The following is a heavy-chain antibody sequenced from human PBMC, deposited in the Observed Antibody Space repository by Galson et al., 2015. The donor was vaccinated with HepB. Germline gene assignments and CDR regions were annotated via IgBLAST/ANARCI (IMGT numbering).Heavy chain of an antibody. V-gene: IGHV3-30*04. CDR2: ISYDGSNK. CDR1: GFTFSSYA. D-gene: IGHD3-22*01. CDR3: ARAGRLGHYYDSSGYRSDAFDI. J-gene: IGHJ3*02. Sequence: SLRLSCAASGFTFSSYAMHWVRQAPGKGLEWVAVISYDGSNKYYADSVKGRFTISRDNSKNTLYLQMNSLRAEDTAVYYCARAGRLGHYYDSSGYRSDAFDIWGQGTMVTVSS.